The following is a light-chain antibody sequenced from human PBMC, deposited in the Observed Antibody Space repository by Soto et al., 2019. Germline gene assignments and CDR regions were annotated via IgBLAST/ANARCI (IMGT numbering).Light chain of an antibody. CDR1: QSVSSSY. Sequence: EIVLTQSPGTLSLSPGERATLSCRASQSVSSSYLAWYQQRPGQAPRLLMYEASNRATGIPATFSANGSGTDFTLTITNLEPEDFAIYYCQQRNIWPPITFGQGTRLE. CDR2: EAS. J-gene: IGKJ5*01. CDR3: QQRNIWPPIT. V-gene: IGKV3D-20*02.